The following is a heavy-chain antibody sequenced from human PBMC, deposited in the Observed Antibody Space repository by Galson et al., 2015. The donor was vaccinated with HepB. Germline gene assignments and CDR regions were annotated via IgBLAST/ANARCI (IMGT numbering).Heavy chain of an antibody. CDR2: ISSTSIYT. CDR1: GFTFSDYY. D-gene: IGHD4-17*01. V-gene: IGHV3-11*06. CDR3: ARVALSDYGDHARFDY. Sequence: SLRLSCAASGFTFSDYYMTWIRQAPGKGLEWLSYISSTSIYTNYADSVKGRFTISRDNVKNSVYLQMNSLRVDETAVYYCARVALSDYGDHARFDYWGQGTLVTVSS. J-gene: IGHJ4*02.